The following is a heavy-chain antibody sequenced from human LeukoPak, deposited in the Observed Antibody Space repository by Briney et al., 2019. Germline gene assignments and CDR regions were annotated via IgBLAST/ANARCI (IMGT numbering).Heavy chain of an antibody. CDR1: GFTFSSYS. D-gene: IGHD2-15*01. CDR2: ISSSSGTI. V-gene: IGHV3-48*02. CDR3: ARYCSGGYCYSPFSFDY. J-gene: IGHJ4*02. Sequence: GGSLRLSCAASGFTFSSYSMNWVRQAPGKGLEWVSYISSSSGTIYYIDAVKGRFTISRDNAKNSLYLQMDSLRDEDAAVYYCARYCSGGYCYSPFSFDYWGQGTLVTVSS.